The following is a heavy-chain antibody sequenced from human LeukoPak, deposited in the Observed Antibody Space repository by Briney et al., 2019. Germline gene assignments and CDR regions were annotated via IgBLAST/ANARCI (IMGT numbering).Heavy chain of an antibody. D-gene: IGHD3-22*01. CDR3: ARAADTSGYYQYGMDV. Sequence: GGSLRLSCAASGFTFSSYWLHWVRQAPGKGLVWVSRVNSDGSSAIYADSVKGRFTISRDNARNTLYLQMNSLRAEDTALYYCARAADTSGYYQYGMDVWGQGTTVTVS. V-gene: IGHV3-74*01. CDR1: GFTFSSYW. J-gene: IGHJ6*02. CDR2: VNSDGSSA.